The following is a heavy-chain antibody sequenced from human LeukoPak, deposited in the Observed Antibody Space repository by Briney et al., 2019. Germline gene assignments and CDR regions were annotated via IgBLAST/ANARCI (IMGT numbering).Heavy chain of an antibody. V-gene: IGHV4-31*03. J-gene: IGHJ4*02. CDR1: GASISSGDYY. CDR2: IYYSGST. Sequence: SETLSLTCTVSGASISSGDYYWSWIRQHPGKGLEWIGYIYYSGSTYYNPSLKSRVTISVDTSKNQFSLKLSSVTAADTAVYYCAREGPRWELRYWGQGTLVTVSS. CDR3: AREGPRWELRY. D-gene: IGHD1-26*01.